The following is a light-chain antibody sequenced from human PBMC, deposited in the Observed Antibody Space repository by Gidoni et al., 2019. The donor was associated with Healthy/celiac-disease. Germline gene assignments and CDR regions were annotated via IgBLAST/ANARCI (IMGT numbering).Light chain of an antibody. Sequence: DIQMTPSPSSLSASVGDRVTITCRASQSISSYLNWSQQKPGKAPKLLIYAASSLQSGVPSRFSGSGSGTDFTLTISSLQPEDFATYYCQQSYSTPVTFGGGTKVEIK. V-gene: IGKV1-39*01. CDR2: AAS. J-gene: IGKJ4*01. CDR1: QSISSY. CDR3: QQSYSTPVT.